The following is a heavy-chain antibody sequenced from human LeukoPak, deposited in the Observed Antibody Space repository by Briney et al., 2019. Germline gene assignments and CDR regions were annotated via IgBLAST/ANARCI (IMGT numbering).Heavy chain of an antibody. CDR3: ARDSLPRDFWSGSFDP. CDR2: IWYDGSNK. D-gene: IGHD3-3*01. V-gene: IGHV3-33*01. J-gene: IGHJ5*02. Sequence: HPGGSLRLSCAASGFTFSSYGMHWVRQAPGKGLEWVAVIWYDGSNKYYADSVKGRFTISRDNSKNTLYLQMNSLRAEDTAVYYCARDSLPRDFWSGSFDPWGQGTLVTVSS. CDR1: GFTFSSYG.